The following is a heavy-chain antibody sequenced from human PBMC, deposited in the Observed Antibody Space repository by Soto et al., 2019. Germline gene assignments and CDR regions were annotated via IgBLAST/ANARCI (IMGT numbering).Heavy chain of an antibody. CDR3: AKGLGVAGYA. D-gene: IGHD6-19*01. Sequence: GGSLRLSCASSGFTFRSYTMSWVRQAPGKGLEWVSGISGSGDSTFYADSVKGRFTISRDNSKNTLYLQMDSLRAEDTAVYYCAKGLGVAGYAWXQGTQVTVSS. J-gene: IGHJ5*02. CDR2: ISGSGDST. CDR1: GFTFRSYT. V-gene: IGHV3-23*01.